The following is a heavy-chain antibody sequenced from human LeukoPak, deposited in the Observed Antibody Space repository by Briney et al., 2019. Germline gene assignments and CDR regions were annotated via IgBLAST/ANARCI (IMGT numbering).Heavy chain of an antibody. CDR2: IIRDGSSI. J-gene: IGHJ2*01. V-gene: IGHV3-74*01. CDR1: GFTLSSYW. D-gene: IGHD3-16*01. CDR3: ARDTITSSRFFDV. Sequence: GGSLRLSCAASGFTLSSYWMHWVRQAPGKGLVWVSRIIRDGSSISYADSVKGRFTISRDDAKNTLYLQMNSLRAEDTAVYYCARDTITSSRFFDVWGRGTLATVSS.